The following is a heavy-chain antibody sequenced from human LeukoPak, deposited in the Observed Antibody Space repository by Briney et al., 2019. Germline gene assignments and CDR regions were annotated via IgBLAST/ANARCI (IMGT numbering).Heavy chain of an antibody. J-gene: IGHJ4*02. CDR2: IKQDGSEK. Sequence: GGSLRLSCAASGFTFSSYWLSWVRQAPGKGLEWVANIKQDGSEKYYVDSVKGRFTISRDNAKNSLYLQMNSLKTEDTAVYYCTSCGGDCYSGFDYWGQGTLVTVSS. D-gene: IGHD2-21*02. CDR1: GFTFSSYW. CDR3: TSCGGDCYSGFDY. V-gene: IGHV3-7*03.